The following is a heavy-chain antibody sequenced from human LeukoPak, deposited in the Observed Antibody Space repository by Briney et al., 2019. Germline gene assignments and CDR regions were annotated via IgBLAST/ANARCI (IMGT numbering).Heavy chain of an antibody. V-gene: IGHV3-21*01. CDR2: ISSSSSYI. Sequence: GGSLRLSCAASGFTFSSYSMNWVRQAPGKGLEWVSSISSSSSYIYYADSVKGRFTISRDNAKNSLYLQLSSLRAEDTAVYYCVRILYGSGSYGAFDYWGQGTLVTVTS. CDR3: VRILYGSGSYGAFDY. J-gene: IGHJ4*02. D-gene: IGHD3-10*01. CDR1: GFTFSSYS.